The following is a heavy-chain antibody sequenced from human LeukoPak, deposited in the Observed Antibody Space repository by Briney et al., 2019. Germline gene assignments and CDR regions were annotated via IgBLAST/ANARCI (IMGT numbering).Heavy chain of an antibody. V-gene: IGHV3-23*01. CDR3: AKDHDYSSRPYYFDY. D-gene: IGHD6-19*01. Sequence: PGGSLRLSCAASGFTFSSYAMTWVRQAPGKGLEWVSGISGSGGTTYYADSVKGRFTISRDNSKNTLYLQMNSLRAEDTALYYCAKDHDYSSRPYYFDYWGQGTPVTVSS. CDR1: GFTFSSYA. CDR2: ISGSGGTT. J-gene: IGHJ4*02.